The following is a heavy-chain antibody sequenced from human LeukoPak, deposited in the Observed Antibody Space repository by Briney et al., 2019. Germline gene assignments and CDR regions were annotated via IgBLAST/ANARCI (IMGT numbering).Heavy chain of an antibody. Sequence: GASVTVSCKVSGYTLTELSMHWVRQAPGKGLEWMGGFDPEDGETIYAQKFQGRVTMTEDTSTDTAYMELSSLRSEDTAVYYCATGSDYVWVYGMDVWGQGTTVTVSS. J-gene: IGHJ6*02. V-gene: IGHV1-24*01. CDR1: GYTLTELS. D-gene: IGHD3-16*01. CDR3: ATGSDYVWVYGMDV. CDR2: FDPEDGET.